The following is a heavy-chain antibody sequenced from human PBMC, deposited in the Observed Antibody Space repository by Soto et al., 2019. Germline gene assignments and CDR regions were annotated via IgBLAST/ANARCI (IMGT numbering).Heavy chain of an antibody. CDR3: ARHDSLGFQPHHVDRIAAATIDY. Sequence: QLQLQESGPGLVKPSETLSLTCTVSGGSISSSSYYWGWIRQPPGKGLEWIGSIYYSGSTYYNPSLKSRVTISVDTSKNQFSLKLSSVTAADTAVYYCARHDSLGFQPHHVDRIAAATIDYWGQGTLVTVSS. CDR1: GGSISSSSYY. V-gene: IGHV4-39*01. D-gene: IGHD6-13*01. CDR2: IYYSGST. J-gene: IGHJ4*02.